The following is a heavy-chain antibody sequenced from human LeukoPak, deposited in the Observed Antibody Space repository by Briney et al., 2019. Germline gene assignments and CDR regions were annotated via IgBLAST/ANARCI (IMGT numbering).Heavy chain of an antibody. CDR3: ARGSRIVGAREALNI. D-gene: IGHD1-26*01. CDR2: INSNNGDT. V-gene: IGHV1-2*04. CDR1: GYTFSDYY. Sequence: ASVKVSCKASGYTFSDYYMHWVRQAPGQGLEWMGWINSNNGDTMYAQNFQGWVTMTRDTSISTAYMELRRLRSDDTAFYYCARGSRIVGAREALNIWGQGTLVTVSS. J-gene: IGHJ3*02.